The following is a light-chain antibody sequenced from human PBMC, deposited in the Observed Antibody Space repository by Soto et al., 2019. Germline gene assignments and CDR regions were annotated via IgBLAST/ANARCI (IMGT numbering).Light chain of an antibody. Sequence: EIVLTQSPGTLSLSPGERATLSCRASQSISSTFLAWYQHKPGQAPRVLIYGASRRANGIPDRFSGSGSGTDFTLTISRLGPEDFAVYYCQQYESSWTFGQGTKVE. J-gene: IGKJ1*01. CDR1: QSISSTF. CDR2: GAS. CDR3: QQYESSWT. V-gene: IGKV3-20*01.